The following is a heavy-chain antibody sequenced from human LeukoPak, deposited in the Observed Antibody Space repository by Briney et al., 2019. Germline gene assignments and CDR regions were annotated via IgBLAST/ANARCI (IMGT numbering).Heavy chain of an antibody. CDR2: ISSSGSFI. CDR3: ASWDDYGGNPGNFVY. J-gene: IGHJ4*02. CDR1: GFTFTSYS. Sequence: PGGSLRLSCTASGFTFTSYSMNWVRQTPGKGLEWVSSISSSGSFIYYADSVKGRFTISRDNSKNTLYLQMNSLRAEDAAVYYCASWDDYGGNPGNFVYWGQGTLVTVSS. V-gene: IGHV3-21*01. D-gene: IGHD4-23*01.